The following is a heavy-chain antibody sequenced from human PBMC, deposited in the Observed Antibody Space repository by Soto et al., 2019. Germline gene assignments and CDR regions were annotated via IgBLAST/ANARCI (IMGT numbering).Heavy chain of an antibody. Sequence: ASVKVSCKASGYTFTSYAMHWVRQAPGQSLEWMGWINAGNGNTKYSQKFQGRVTITRDTSASTAYMELSSLRSEDTAVYYCAREPHWQWLGLDYWGQGTLVTVSS. CDR3: AREPHWQWLGLDY. CDR2: INAGNGNT. D-gene: IGHD6-19*01. J-gene: IGHJ4*02. CDR1: GYTFTSYA. V-gene: IGHV1-3*01.